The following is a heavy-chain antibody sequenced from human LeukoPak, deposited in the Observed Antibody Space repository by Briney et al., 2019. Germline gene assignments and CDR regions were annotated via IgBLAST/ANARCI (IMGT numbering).Heavy chain of an antibody. CDR3: ASAITIHSGAFDI. Sequence: GASVKVSCKASGYTFTGYYMHWVRQAPGQGLEWMGWINPNSGGTNYAQKFQGRVTMTRDTSISTAYMELSRLSSVTAADTAVYYCASAITIHSGAFDIWGQGTMVTVSS. D-gene: IGHD3-9*01. CDR1: GYTFTGYY. J-gene: IGHJ3*02. CDR2: INPNSGGT. V-gene: IGHV1-2*02.